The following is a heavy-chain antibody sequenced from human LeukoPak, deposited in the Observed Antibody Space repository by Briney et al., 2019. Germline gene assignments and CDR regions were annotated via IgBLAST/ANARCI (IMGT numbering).Heavy chain of an antibody. CDR1: GFTFSTYN. D-gene: IGHD3-10*01. CDR2: IGASGGTT. Sequence: GGSLRLSCAASGFTFSTYNMNWVRQAPGKGLEWVSGIGASGGTTYYADSVKGRFTISRDNSKNTLYLQMNSLRAEDTAVYYCAKDRAYYYGSQNYYFDYWGQGTLVTVSS. CDR3: AKDRAYYYGSQNYYFDY. J-gene: IGHJ4*02. V-gene: IGHV3-23*01.